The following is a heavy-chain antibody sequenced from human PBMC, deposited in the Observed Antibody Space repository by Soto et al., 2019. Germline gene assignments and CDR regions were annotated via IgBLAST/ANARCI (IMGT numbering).Heavy chain of an antibody. CDR2: IYYSGST. D-gene: IGHD2-15*01. V-gene: IGHV4-39*01. CDR3: ARLVTHGVVVVVAAHNWFDP. J-gene: IGHJ5*02. CDR1: GGSISSSSYY. Sequence: SETLSLTCTVSGGSISSSSYYWGWIRQPPGKGLEWIGSIYYSGSTYYNPSLKSRVTISVDTSKNQFSLKLSSVTAADTAVYYCARLVTHGVVVVVAAHNWFDPWGQGTLVTVSS.